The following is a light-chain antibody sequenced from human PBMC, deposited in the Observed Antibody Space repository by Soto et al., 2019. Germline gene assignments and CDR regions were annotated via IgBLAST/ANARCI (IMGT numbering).Light chain of an antibody. CDR3: AAWDDSLSGRVI. CDR2: SNN. V-gene: IGLV1-44*01. J-gene: IGLJ2*01. CDR1: NSNIGSNT. Sequence: QPVLTQPPSASGTPGQRVTISCSGSNSNIGSNTVNWYRQLPGTAPKLLIYSNNQRPSGVPDRFSGSRSGTSASLAISGLQSDDEADYYCAAWDDSLSGRVIFGGGTKVTVL.